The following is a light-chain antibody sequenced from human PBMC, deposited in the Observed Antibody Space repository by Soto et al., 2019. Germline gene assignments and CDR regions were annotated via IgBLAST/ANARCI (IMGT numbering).Light chain of an antibody. CDR3: QQYNNWWT. Sequence: EIVMTQSPATLSVSPGERATLSCRASQSVSSNLAWYQQKPRQAPRLLIYGASTRATGIPARFSGSGSGTEFTLTINSLQSEDFAVYYCQQYNNWWTFGQGTKVEI. J-gene: IGKJ1*01. V-gene: IGKV3-15*01. CDR2: GAS. CDR1: QSVSSN.